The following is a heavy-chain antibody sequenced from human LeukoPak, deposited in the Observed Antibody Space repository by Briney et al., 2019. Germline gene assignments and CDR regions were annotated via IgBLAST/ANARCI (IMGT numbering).Heavy chain of an antibody. Sequence: PSETLSLTCPVSGDTVNTRRYYWGWIRQPPGKGLEWIGSIYHSGSTHYEPSLRSRVTISIDTSRNQFSLNLTSVTTADTALYFCARRDIVKGGFDYWGQGTLVTVSS. CDR2: IYHSGST. J-gene: IGHJ4*02. D-gene: IGHD3-16*02. V-gene: IGHV4-39*01. CDR3: ARRDIVKGGFDY. CDR1: GDTVNTRRYY.